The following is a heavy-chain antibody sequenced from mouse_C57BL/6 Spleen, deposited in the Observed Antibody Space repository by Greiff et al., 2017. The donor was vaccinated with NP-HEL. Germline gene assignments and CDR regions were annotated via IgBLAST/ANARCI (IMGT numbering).Heavy chain of an antibody. J-gene: IGHJ3*01. CDR1: GYAFTNYL. V-gene: IGHV1-54*01. D-gene: IGHD1-1*01. CDR2: INPGSGGT. CDR3: ARRDVLLRGFAY. Sequence: VQLQQSGAELVRPGTSVKVSCKASGYAFTNYLIEWVKQRPGQGLEWIGVINPGSGGTNYNEKFKGKATLTADKSSSTAYMQLSSLTSEDSAVYFCARRDVLLRGFAYWGQGTLVTVSA.